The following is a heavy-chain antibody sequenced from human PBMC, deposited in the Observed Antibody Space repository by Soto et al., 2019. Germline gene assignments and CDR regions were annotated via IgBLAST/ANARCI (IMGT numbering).Heavy chain of an antibody. CDR2: ISYDGSNK. V-gene: IGHV3-30-3*01. Sequence: GGSLRLSCAASGFTFSSYAMHWVRQAPGKGLEWVAVISYDGSNKYYADSVKGRFTISRDNSKNTLYLQMNSLRAEDTAVYYCARPPMEFRLGWLNAFDIWGQGTMVTVSS. CDR3: ARPPMEFRLGWLNAFDI. D-gene: IGHD6-19*01. CDR1: GFTFSSYA. J-gene: IGHJ3*02.